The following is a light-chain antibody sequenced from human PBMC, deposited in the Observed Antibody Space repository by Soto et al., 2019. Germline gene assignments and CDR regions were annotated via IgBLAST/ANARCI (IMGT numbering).Light chain of an antibody. J-gene: IGKJ2*03. V-gene: IGKV1-5*03. CDR3: QQYYSYPYS. CDR1: QSISSW. Sequence: DIQMTQSPSTLSASVGDRVTITCRASQSISSWLAWYQQKPGKAPKLLIYKASSLESGVPSRFSGSGFGTEFTITISSLQPDDFATNYCQQYYSYPYSFGKGTKLEIK. CDR2: KAS.